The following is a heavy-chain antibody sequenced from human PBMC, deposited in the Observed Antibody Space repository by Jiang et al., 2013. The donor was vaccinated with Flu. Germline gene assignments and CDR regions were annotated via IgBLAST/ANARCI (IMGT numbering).Heavy chain of an antibody. CDR2: ISSSSSTI. CDR3: AREGHCGGDCYHYWYFDL. Sequence: VQLLESGGGLVQPGGSLRLSCAASGFTFSSYSMNWVRQAPGKGLEWVSYISSSSSTIYYADSVKGRFTISRDNAKNSLYLQMNSLRDEDTAVYYCAREGHCGGDCYHYWYFDLWGLAPWSLS. D-gene: IGHD2-21*02. J-gene: IGHJ2*01. CDR1: GFTFSSYS. V-gene: IGHV3-48*02.